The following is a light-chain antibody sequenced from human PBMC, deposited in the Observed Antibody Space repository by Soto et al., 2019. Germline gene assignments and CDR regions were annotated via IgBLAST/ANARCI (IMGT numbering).Light chain of an antibody. J-gene: IGKJ4*01. CDR3: QQRSNWPLT. V-gene: IGKV3-11*01. Sequence: EIVLTQSPATLSVSPGERATLSCRASQPVSSSLAWYQQKFGQAPRLLIFGASNRATGIPARFSGSGSGTDFTLTISSLEPEDFAVYYCQQRSNWPLTFGGGTKVEIK. CDR1: QPVSSS. CDR2: GAS.